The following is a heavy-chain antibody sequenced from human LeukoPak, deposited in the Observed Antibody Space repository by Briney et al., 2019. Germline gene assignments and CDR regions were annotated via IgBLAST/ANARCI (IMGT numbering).Heavy chain of an antibody. D-gene: IGHD3-3*01. Sequence: SGPTLVNPTQTLTLTCAFSGFSLSTRGVSVGWIRQPPGKALEWLALIYWNDEKRYSPSLKSRLIITKDTSKNQVVLTMTNMDPVDTATYYCAHSLAPTGTYYDFWSGYYNQITKIGYYFDYWGQGTLVTVSS. CDR3: AHSLAPTGTYYDFWSGYYNQITKIGYYFDY. J-gene: IGHJ4*02. V-gene: IGHV2-5*01. CDR2: IYWNDEK. CDR1: GFSLSTRGVS.